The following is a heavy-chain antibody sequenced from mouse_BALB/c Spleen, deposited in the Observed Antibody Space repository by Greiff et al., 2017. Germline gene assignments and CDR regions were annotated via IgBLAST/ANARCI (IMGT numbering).Heavy chain of an antibody. D-gene: IGHD2-2*01. CDR1: GYTFTDYN. Sequence: EVKLMESGPELVKPGASVKISCKASGYTFTDYNMHWVKQSHGKSLEWIGYIYPYNGGTGYNQKFKSKATLTVDNSSSTAYMELRSLTSEDSAVYYCARGGYDGFAYWGQGTLVTVSA. J-gene: IGHJ3*01. CDR3: ARGGYDGFAY. CDR2: IYPYNGGT. V-gene: IGHV1S29*02.